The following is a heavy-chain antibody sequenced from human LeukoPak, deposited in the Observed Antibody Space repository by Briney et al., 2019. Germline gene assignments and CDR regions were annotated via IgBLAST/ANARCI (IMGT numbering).Heavy chain of an antibody. Sequence: PGGSLRLSCAASGLTFSSYAMHWVRQAPGKGLEWVAVISYDGSNKYYVDSVKGRFTISRDNSKNTLYLQMNSLRAEDTAVYYCARAPTGTKGYWGQGTLVTVSS. J-gene: IGHJ4*02. V-gene: IGHV3-30-3*01. CDR3: ARAPTGTKGY. CDR1: GLTFSSYA. D-gene: IGHD1/OR15-1a*01. CDR2: ISYDGSNK.